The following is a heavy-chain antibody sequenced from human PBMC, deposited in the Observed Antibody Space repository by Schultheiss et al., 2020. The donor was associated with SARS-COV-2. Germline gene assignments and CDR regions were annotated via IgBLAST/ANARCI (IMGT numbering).Heavy chain of an antibody. CDR3: AKDREAAAGTVFF. J-gene: IGHJ4*02. D-gene: IGHD6-13*01. CDR2: ISWNSYSI. V-gene: IGHV3-9*01. Sequence: GGSLRLSCAASGFTFDDYAMHWVRQAPGKGLEWVSGISWNSYSIGYADSVKGRFTISRDNAKNSLYLQMNSLRAEDTALYYCAKDREAAAGTVFFWGQGTLVTVSS. CDR1: GFTFDDYA.